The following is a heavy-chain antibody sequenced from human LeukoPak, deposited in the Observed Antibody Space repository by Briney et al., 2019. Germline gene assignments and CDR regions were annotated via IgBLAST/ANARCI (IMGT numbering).Heavy chain of an antibody. Sequence: ASVKVSCKASGFTFASSAVQWVRQARGQRLEWIGWIVVGSGNTNYAQKFQERVTITRDMSTSTAYMELSSLRSEDTAVYYCAAVAVSYYYGMDVWGKGTTVTVSS. CDR1: GFTFASSA. CDR3: AAVAVSYYYGMDV. V-gene: IGHV1-58*01. J-gene: IGHJ6*04. CDR2: IVVGSGNT.